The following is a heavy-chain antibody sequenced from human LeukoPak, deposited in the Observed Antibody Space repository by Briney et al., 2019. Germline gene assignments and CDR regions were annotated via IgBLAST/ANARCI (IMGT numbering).Heavy chain of an antibody. CDR2: IYHSGST. J-gene: IGHJ4*02. Sequence: SETLSLTCTVSGGSISSYYWSWIRQPPGKGLEWIGYIYHSGSTNYNPSLKSRVTISADTSKNQFSLKLSSVTAADTAVYYCARHGGIAAADSFYYFDYWGQGTLVTVSS. V-gene: IGHV4-59*08. CDR3: ARHGGIAAADSFYYFDY. D-gene: IGHD6-13*01. CDR1: GGSISSYY.